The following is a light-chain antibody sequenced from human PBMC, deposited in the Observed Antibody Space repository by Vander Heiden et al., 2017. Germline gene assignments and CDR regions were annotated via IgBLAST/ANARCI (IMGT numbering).Light chain of an antibody. V-gene: IGLV3-21*02. CDR1: NIGSKS. J-gene: IGLJ2*01. CDR3: QVWDSSSDHVV. CDR2: DDS. Sequence: SYVLTQPTSASVATGQTARITCGGNNIGSKSVHWYQQKPGQAPVLVVYDDSDRPSGIPERFSGSNSGNTATLTISRVEAGDEADHYCQVWDSSSDHVVFGGGTKLTVL.